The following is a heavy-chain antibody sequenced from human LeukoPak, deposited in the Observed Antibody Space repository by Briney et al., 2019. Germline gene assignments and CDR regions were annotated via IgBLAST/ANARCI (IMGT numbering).Heavy chain of an antibody. J-gene: IGHJ4*02. D-gene: IGHD6-13*01. CDR3: ARAGSSWSFDY. CDR2: IYYSGST. V-gene: IGHV4-59*02. CDR1: GDSVSSYN. Sequence: SETLSLTCTVSGDSVSSYNWSWIRKPPGKGMEWIGYIYYSGSTNYTPSLNSRVTTSVGTSKNQFSLKLTSVTAADTAVYYCARAGSSWSFDYWGQGTLVTVSS.